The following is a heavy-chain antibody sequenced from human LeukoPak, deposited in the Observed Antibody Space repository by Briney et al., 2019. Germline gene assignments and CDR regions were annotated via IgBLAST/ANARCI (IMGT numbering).Heavy chain of an antibody. J-gene: IGHJ4*02. CDR3: AKEDDISTGYVDY. CDR2: ISYDGSNK. Sequence: PGRSLRLSCAASGFTFSSYAMHWVRQAPGKGLEWVAVISYDGSNKYYADSLKGRFTVSRDNSKNTLYLQMNSLRADDTAVYCCAKEDDISTGYVDYWGQGTLVTVSS. V-gene: IGHV3-30-3*01. D-gene: IGHD3-9*01. CDR1: GFTFSSYA.